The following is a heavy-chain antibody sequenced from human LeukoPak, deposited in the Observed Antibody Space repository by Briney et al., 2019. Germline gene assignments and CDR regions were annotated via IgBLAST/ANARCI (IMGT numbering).Heavy chain of an antibody. J-gene: IGHJ4*02. CDR3: AKDQTTVTTKRGNYFDY. D-gene: IGHD4-17*01. V-gene: IGHV3-23*01. CDR2: ISGSGGST. Sequence: GGSLRLSCAASGFTFSSYAMSWVRQAPGKGLEWVSAISGSGGSTYYADSVKGRFTISRDNSKNTLYLQMNSLRAEDTAVYYCAKDQTTVTTKRGNYFDYWGQGTLVTVSS. CDR1: GFTFSSYA.